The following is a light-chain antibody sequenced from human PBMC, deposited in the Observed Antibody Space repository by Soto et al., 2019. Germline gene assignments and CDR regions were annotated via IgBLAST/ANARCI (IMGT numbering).Light chain of an antibody. V-gene: IGKV3-20*01. J-gene: IGKJ1*01. Sequence: EVVLTQSPGTLSLSPGERAILSCRASQSVNSGYLAWYQQKPGQAPRLLIYGTSIRDAGIPDRFSGSGSGTDFTITISRLEPEDFAVYSCQQYLASPPWTFGQGTKVE. CDR1: QSVNSGY. CDR2: GTS. CDR3: QQYLASPPWT.